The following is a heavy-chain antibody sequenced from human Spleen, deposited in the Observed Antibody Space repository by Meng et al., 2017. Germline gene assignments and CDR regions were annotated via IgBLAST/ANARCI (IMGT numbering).Heavy chain of an antibody. V-gene: IGHV3-48*03. CDR3: ARLCPQCASFDY. CDR1: GFTFGSYE. J-gene: IGHJ4*02. CDR2: ISGSGSTI. Sequence: GGSLRLSCAASGFTFGSYEMNWVRQAPGKGLEWVSYISGSGSTIYYAASVKGRFTISRDNAKNSLYLQMNSLRAEDTAVYYCARLCPQCASFDYWGQGTLVTVSS. D-gene: IGHD2-21*01.